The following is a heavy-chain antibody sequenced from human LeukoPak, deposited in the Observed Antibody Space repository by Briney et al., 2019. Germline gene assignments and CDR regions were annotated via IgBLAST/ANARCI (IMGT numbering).Heavy chain of an antibody. CDR1: GYTLTELS. CDR2: FDPEGGET. J-gene: IGHJ6*03. CDR3: ATDSPSSYSTSCSRGCAYYMDV. V-gene: IGHV1-24*01. Sequence: ASVKVSCKVSGYTLTELSMHWVRQAPGKGLEWMGGFDPEGGETIYAQKFQGRVTMTEDTSTDTAYMELSSLRSEDTAVYYCATDSPSSYSTSCSRGCAYYMDVWGKGTTVTVSS. D-gene: IGHD2-2*01.